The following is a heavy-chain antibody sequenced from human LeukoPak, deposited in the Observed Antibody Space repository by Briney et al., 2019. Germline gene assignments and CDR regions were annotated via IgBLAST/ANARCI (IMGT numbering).Heavy chain of an antibody. CDR1: GFTFSSYG. V-gene: IGHV3-30*18. D-gene: IGHD3-22*01. CDR3: AKDDSSGRSYYFDF. CDR2: ISFYGSNK. Sequence: GWSLRLSCAASGFTFSSYGMHWVRQAPGQGLEWVAVISFYGSNKYYADSVKGRFTISRDNSKNTLYLQMNSLRAEDTAVYYCAKDDSSGRSYYFDFWGQGTLVTVSS. J-gene: IGHJ4*02.